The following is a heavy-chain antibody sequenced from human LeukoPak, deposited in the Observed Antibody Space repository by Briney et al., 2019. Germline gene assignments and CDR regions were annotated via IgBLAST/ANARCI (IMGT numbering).Heavy chain of an antibody. CDR3: ARAVEQWLEIDY. D-gene: IGHD6-19*01. CDR2: IYYSGST. J-gene: IGHJ4*02. V-gene: IGHV4-59*01. Sequence: PSETLPLTCTVSGGSISSYYWSWIRQPPGKGLEWIGYIYYSGSTNYNPSLKSRVTISVDTSKNQFSLKLSSVTAADTAVYYCARAVEQWLEIDYWGKGTLVTVSS. CDR1: GGSISSYY.